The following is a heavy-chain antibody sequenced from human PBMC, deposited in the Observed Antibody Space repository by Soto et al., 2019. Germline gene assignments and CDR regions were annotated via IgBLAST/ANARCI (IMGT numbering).Heavy chain of an antibody. J-gene: IGHJ4*02. CDR2: MEPSSGRT. Sequence: QVQLVQSGAEARVPGASVKVSCKASGYSFTGLDINWVRQTTGQGLEWMGWMEPSSGRTGYAQKFQGRVTMTRDTSINTAYTELSSLTSDDTAFYYCARGVTAGVDYWGQGTLVTVSS. CDR3: ARGVTAGVDY. D-gene: IGHD1-26*01. V-gene: IGHV1-8*01. CDR1: GYSFTGLD.